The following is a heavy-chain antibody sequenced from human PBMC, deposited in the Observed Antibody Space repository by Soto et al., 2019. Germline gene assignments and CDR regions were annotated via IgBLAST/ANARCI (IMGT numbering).Heavy chain of an antibody. D-gene: IGHD1-1*01. J-gene: IGHJ4*02. CDR1: GFTFSTYG. Sequence: QVQLVESGGGVVQPGRSLRLSCAASGFTFSTYGMHWVRQAPGKGLEWVAVISYDGVNKYYADSVKGRFTISRDNSKNTLYLQMNRLRAEDTDVYYCAKSVYNWNDGFFDYWGQGTLVTVSS. CDR2: ISYDGVNK. V-gene: IGHV3-30*18. CDR3: AKSVYNWNDGFFDY.